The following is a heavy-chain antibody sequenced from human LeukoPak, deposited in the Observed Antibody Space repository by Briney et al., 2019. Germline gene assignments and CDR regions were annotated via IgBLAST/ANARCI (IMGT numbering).Heavy chain of an antibody. Sequence: SEALSLTCTVSGGSISSSSYYWGWIRQPPGKGLEWIGSIYYSGSTYYNPSLKSRVTISEDTSKNQFSLKLSSVTAADTAVYYYARRGSRGVVVDPWGQGTLVTVSS. CDR2: IYYSGST. CDR3: ARRGSRGVVVDP. J-gene: IGHJ5*02. CDR1: GGSISSSSYY. D-gene: IGHD2-2*01. V-gene: IGHV4-39*01.